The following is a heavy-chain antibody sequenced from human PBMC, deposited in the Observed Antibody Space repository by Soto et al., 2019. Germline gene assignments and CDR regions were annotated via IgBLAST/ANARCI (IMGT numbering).Heavy chain of an antibody. CDR3: ASYYCSSTSCYEAEYFQH. CDR1: GFTFSSYW. CDR2: IKQDGSEK. V-gene: IGHV3-7*01. D-gene: IGHD2-2*01. J-gene: IGHJ1*01. Sequence: EVQLVESGGGLVQPGGSLRLSCAASGFTFSSYWMSWVRQAPGKGLEWVANIKQDGSEKYYVDSVKGRFTISRDNAKNSLYLQMNSLRAEDTAVYYCASYYCSSTSCYEAEYFQHWGQGTLVTLSS.